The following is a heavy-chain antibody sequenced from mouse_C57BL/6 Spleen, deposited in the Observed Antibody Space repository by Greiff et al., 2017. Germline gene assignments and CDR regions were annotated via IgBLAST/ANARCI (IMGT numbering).Heavy chain of an antibody. D-gene: IGHD1-1*01. Sequence: QVQLQQPGAELVKPGASVKLSCKASGYTFTSYWVHWVKQRPGQGLEWIGMIHPNSGSTNYNEKFKSKGTLTVDKSSSTAYMQLSSLTSEDSAVYYCASNNSGSTDWYFDVWGTGTTVTVSS. J-gene: IGHJ1*03. V-gene: IGHV1-64*01. CDR2: IHPNSGST. CDR1: GYTFTSYW. CDR3: ASNNSGSTDWYFDV.